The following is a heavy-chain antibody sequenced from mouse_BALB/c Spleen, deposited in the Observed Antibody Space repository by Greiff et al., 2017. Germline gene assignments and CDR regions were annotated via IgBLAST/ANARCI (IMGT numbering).Heavy chain of an antibody. CDR2: IYPGNGDT. V-gene: IGHV1-12*01. J-gene: IGHJ2*01. CDR1: GYTFTSYN. D-gene: IGHD1-1*01. Sequence: QVQLQQSGAELVKPGASVKMSCKASGYTFTSYNMHWVKQTPGQGLEWIGAIYPGNGDTSYNQKFKGKATLTADKSSSTAYMQLSSLTSEDSAVYYCARSPYGSSFDYWGQGTTLTVSS. CDR3: ARSPYGSSFDY.